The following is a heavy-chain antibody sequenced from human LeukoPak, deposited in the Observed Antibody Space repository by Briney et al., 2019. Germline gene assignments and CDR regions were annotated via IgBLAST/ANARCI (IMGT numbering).Heavy chain of an antibody. J-gene: IGHJ6*03. CDR2: ITSGTSNM. CDR1: GFTFSAYS. CDR3: ARVRGSYYMVV. V-gene: IGHV3-48*01. Sequence: GGSLRLSCAASGFTFSAYSMNWVRQAPGKGLEWVSYITSGTSNMYYADSVKGRFTISRDNAKNSLYLQMNSLRAEDTGVYYCARVRGSYYMVVWGKGTTVTVSS.